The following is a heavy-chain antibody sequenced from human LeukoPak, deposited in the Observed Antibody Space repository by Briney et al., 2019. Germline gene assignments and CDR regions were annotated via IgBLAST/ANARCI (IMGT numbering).Heavy chain of an antibody. J-gene: IGHJ4*02. CDR3: ARDKIVGATHFDH. CDR1: GFTFSSDA. Sequence: GGSLRLSCAASGFTFSSDAMSWVRQAPGKGLEWVANIKQDGSEKYYVDSVKGRFTISRDNAKNSLFLQMNSLRAEDTAVYYCARDKIVGATHFDHWGQGTLVTVSS. D-gene: IGHD1-26*01. CDR2: IKQDGSEK. V-gene: IGHV3-7*01.